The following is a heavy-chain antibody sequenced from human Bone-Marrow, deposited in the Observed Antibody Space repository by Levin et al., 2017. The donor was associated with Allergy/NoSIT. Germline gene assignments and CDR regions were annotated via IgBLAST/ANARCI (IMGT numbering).Heavy chain of an antibody. CDR1: GFNFSTYY. CDR2: ISTTGSVI. J-gene: IGHJ4*02. CDR3: ARDALARYCSSVACSCDY. Sequence: GGSLRLSCAASGFNFSTYYMSWIRQAPGKGLEWLTYISTTGSVIYYGDSVKGRFTVSRDNARNSLYLQMNSLRAEDTAVYYCARDALARYCSSVACSCDYWGPGVLVTVSS. V-gene: IGHV3-11*01. D-gene: IGHD2-2*01.